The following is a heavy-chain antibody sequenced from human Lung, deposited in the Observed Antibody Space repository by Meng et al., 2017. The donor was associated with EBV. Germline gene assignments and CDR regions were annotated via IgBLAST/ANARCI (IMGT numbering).Heavy chain of an antibody. CDR1: GYTFTGYY. D-gene: IGHD6-19*01. CDR3: AHQAVAGTRGWFDP. Sequence: QRVQSGAEVQKPGASVKVSCKASGYTFTGYYMHWVRQASGQGLEWMGRINPNSGGTNYAQKFQGRVTMTRDTSISTAYMELSRLRSDDTAVYYCAHQAVAGTRGWFDPWGQGTLVTVSS. V-gene: IGHV1-2*06. J-gene: IGHJ5*02. CDR2: INPNSGGT.